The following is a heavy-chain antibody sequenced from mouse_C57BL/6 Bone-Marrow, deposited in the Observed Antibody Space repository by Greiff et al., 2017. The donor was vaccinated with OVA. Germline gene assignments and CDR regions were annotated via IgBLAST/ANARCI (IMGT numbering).Heavy chain of an antibody. D-gene: IGHD2-10*01. CDR1: GYTFTSYW. V-gene: IGHV1-74*01. CDR3: AIASSYYGNYAWFAY. Sequence: QVQLKQPGAELVKPGASVKVSCKASGYTFTSYWMHWVKQRPGQGLEWIGRIHPSDSDTNYNQKFKGKATLTVDKSSSTAYMQLSSLTSEDSAVYYCAIASSYYGNYAWFAYWGQGTLVTVSA. J-gene: IGHJ3*01. CDR2: IHPSDSDT.